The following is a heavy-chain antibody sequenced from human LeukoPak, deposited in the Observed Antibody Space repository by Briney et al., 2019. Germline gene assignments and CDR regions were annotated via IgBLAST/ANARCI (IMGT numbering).Heavy chain of an antibody. D-gene: IGHD5-18*01. Sequence: GGSLRLSCAASGFTFSSYSMNWVRQAPGKGLEWDSSISSSSSYIYYADSVKGRFTISRDNAKNSLYLQMNSLRAEDTAVYYCARISNPYRQLWRRLSDYYYYYMDVWGKGTTVTISS. V-gene: IGHV3-21*01. CDR3: ARISNPYRQLWRRLSDYYYYYMDV. J-gene: IGHJ6*03. CDR2: ISSSSSYI. CDR1: GFTFSSYS.